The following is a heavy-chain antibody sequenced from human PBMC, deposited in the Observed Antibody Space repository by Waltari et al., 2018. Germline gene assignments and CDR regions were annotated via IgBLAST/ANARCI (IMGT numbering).Heavy chain of an antibody. Sequence: EVQLVESGGTLAQPGGSLRLSCVSSGFTFSDYELNWFREVPGKGLEWVSYIGSSGSTIYYADSVRGRFTISRDNAKNSLYLEMSSLRAEDTALYYCARDGGAYCNGGNCSPFEQWGQGTLVTVSS. CDR3: ARDGGAYCNGGNCSPFEQ. CDR2: IGSSGSTI. CDR1: GFTFSDYE. D-gene: IGHD2-15*01. J-gene: IGHJ4*02. V-gene: IGHV3-48*03.